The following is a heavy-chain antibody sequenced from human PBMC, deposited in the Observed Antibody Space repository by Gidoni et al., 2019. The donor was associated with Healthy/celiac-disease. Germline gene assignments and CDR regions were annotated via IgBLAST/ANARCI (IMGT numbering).Heavy chain of an antibody. J-gene: IGHJ4*02. D-gene: IGHD2-2*01. CDR1: GCSISSGGSY. Sequence: QVQLQESGPGLVKPSQTLSLPCTVSGCSISSGGSYWSWIRQHPGKGREWIGYIYYSGSTYYNPSLKSRVTISVDTSKNQFSLKLSSVTAADTAVYYCARGSPYAVPFDYWGQGTLVTVSS. V-gene: IGHV4-31*03. CDR2: IYYSGST. CDR3: ARGSPYAVPFDY.